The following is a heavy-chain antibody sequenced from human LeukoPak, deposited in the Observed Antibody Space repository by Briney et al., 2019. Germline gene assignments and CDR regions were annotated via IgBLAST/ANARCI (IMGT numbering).Heavy chain of an antibody. CDR2: INPNSGGT. Sequence: ASVKVPCKASGYTFTGYYMHWVRQAPGQGLEWMGWINPNSGGTNYAQKFQGRVTMTRDTSISTAYMELSRLRSDDTAVYYCARDSAPGDTYGLLGVDSWGQGTLVTVSS. D-gene: IGHD5-18*01. V-gene: IGHV1-2*02. CDR1: GYTFTGYY. J-gene: IGHJ4*02. CDR3: ARDSAPGDTYGLLGVDS.